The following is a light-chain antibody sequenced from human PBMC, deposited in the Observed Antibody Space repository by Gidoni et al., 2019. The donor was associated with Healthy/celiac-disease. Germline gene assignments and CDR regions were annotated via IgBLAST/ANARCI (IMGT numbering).Light chain of an antibody. CDR2: GNS. Sequence: SVLTQPPSVSAAPGQRDTISCTGRSSNIGAGYDVHWYQQLPGTAPKLLIYGNSNRTSGVPDRFSGSKSGTSASLAITGLQAEDEADYYCQSYDSSLSGSYVFGTGTKVTVL. V-gene: IGLV1-40*01. CDR1: SSNIGAGYD. J-gene: IGLJ1*01. CDR3: QSYDSSLSGSYV.